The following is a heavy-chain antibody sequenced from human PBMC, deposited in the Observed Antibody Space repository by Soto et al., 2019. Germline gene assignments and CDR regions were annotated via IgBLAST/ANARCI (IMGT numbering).Heavy chain of an antibody. D-gene: IGHD3-3*01. V-gene: IGHV1-69*13. Sequence: SVKVSCKASGYTFTSYGISWVRQAPGQGLEWMGGITPIFGTTNYAQKFQGRVTITADESTSTSYVELSSLTSEDTAVYYCFLTVFGVADSWFDPWGQGTLVTVSS. CDR3: FLTVFGVADSWFDP. CDR1: GYTFTSYG. CDR2: ITPIFGTT. J-gene: IGHJ5*02.